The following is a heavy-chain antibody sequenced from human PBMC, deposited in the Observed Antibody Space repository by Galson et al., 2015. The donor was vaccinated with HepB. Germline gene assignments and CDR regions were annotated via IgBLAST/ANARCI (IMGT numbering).Heavy chain of an antibody. CDR1: GFTFSTYA. Sequence: SLRLSCAASGFTFSTYAMHWVRQAPGKELGWVAIILNDGSDKDYADSVKGRFTISRDNSKNTVYLQMNSLRAEDTAVYYCAKDAICSSTNCYSWFDPWGQGTLVTVSS. J-gene: IGHJ5*02. CDR2: ILNDGSDK. D-gene: IGHD2-2*01. V-gene: IGHV3-30*18. CDR3: AKDAICSSTNCYSWFDP.